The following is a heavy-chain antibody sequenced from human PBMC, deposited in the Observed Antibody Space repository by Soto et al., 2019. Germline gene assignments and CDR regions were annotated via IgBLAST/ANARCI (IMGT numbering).Heavy chain of an antibody. V-gene: IGHV4-59*01. CDR2: IYYSGST. CDR1: GGSIIRYY. J-gene: IGHJ3*02. CDR3: ARVEFGMAVAGYAFDI. Sequence: PSETLSLTCTVSGGSIIRYYWSWILQPPWKGLEWIGYIYYSGSTNYNPSLKSRVTISVDTSKNQFSLKLSSVTAADTAVYYCARVEFGMAVAGYAFDIWGQGTMVTVSS. D-gene: IGHD6-19*01.